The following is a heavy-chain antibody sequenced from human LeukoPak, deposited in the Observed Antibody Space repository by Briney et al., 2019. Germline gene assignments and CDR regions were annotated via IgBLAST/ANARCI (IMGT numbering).Heavy chain of an antibody. Sequence: GGSVRLSCAASGFTFSDYYMSWLRQAPGKGLEWVSYISTTSSYTDCADSVKGRFTISRDNAKNSLYLQMNSLRAEDTAVYYCARQLRSVSNWFDRWGQGTLVSVSS. CDR3: ARQLRSVSNWFDR. CDR2: ISTTSSYT. J-gene: IGHJ5*02. D-gene: IGHD1-1*01. CDR1: GFTFSDYY. V-gene: IGHV3-11*06.